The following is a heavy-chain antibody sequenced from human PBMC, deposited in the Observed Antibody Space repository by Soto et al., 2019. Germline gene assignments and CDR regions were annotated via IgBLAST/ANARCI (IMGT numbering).Heavy chain of an antibody. CDR3: ARDDSFAFDI. J-gene: IGHJ3*02. D-gene: IGHD2-21*01. CDR1: GFTFNSYL. Sequence: GGSLRLSCAASGFTFNSYLMSWARQAPGKGLEWVANINQDGSEKYYVDSVKGRFTVSRDNADNSLFLQMNSLRADDTAVYYCARDDSFAFDIWGQGTMVTVSS. CDR2: INQDGSEK. V-gene: IGHV3-7*01.